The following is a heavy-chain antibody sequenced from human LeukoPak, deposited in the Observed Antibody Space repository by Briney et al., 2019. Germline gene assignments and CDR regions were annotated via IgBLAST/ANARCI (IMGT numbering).Heavy chain of an antibody. J-gene: IGHJ4*02. CDR1: GGSFSGYY. D-gene: IGHD3-22*01. CDR3: ARGLPLDYYDSSGYQPD. CDR2: INHSGST. V-gene: IGHV4-34*01. Sequence: SETLSLTCAVYGGSFSGYYWSWIRQPPGKGLEWIGEINHSGSTNYNPSLKSRVTISVDTSKNQFSLKLSSVTAADTAVYYRARGLPLDYYDSSGYQPDWGQGTLVTVSS.